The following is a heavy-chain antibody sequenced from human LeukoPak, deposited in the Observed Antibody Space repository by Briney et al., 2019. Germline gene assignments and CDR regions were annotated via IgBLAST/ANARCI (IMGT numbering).Heavy chain of an antibody. J-gene: IGHJ5*02. CDR2: INSDGSST. V-gene: IGHV3-74*01. CDR1: GFTFSSYW. CDR3: ARGPSAIYPDWFGP. D-gene: IGHD2-2*02. Sequence: PGGSLRLSCAASGFTFSSYWMHWVRQAPGKGLVWVSRINSDGSSTSYADSVKGRFTISRDSAKNTLYLQMNSLRAEDTAVYYCARGPSAIYPDWFGPWGQGTLVTVSS.